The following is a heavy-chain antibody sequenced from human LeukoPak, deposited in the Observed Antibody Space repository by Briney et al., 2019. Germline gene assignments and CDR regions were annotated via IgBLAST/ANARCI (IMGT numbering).Heavy chain of an antibody. CDR1: GFTFSSYS. J-gene: IGHJ4*02. CDR3: ARDDFWSGYPLSFDY. CDR2: ISSSSSYI. D-gene: IGHD3-3*01. Sequence: GGSLRLSCAASGFTFSSYSMNWVRQAPGKGLEWVSSISSSSSYIYYADSVKGRFTIPRDNAKNSLYLQMNSLRAEDTAVYYCARDDFWSGYPLSFDYWGQGTLVTVSS. V-gene: IGHV3-21*01.